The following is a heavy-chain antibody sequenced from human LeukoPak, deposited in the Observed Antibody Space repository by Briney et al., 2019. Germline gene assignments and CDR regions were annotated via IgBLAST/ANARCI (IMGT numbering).Heavy chain of an antibody. V-gene: IGHV1-2*02. CDR1: GYTFTGYY. CDR2: INPNSGGT. J-gene: IGHJ2*01. Sequence: ASVKVSCKASGYTFTGYYIHWVRQAPGQGLEWRGWINPNSGGTNYAQKFQGRVTMTRDTSISTAYMELSRLRSDDTAVYYCAREYYDSSGYLKGWYFDLWGRGTLVTVSS. CDR3: AREYYDSSGYLKGWYFDL. D-gene: IGHD3-22*01.